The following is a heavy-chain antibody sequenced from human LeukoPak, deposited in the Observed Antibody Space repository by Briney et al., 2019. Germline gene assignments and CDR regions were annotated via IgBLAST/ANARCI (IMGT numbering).Heavy chain of an antibody. Sequence: PGGSLRLSCAASGFTFSSYSMNWVRQAPGKGPEWVSSISSSSSYIYYADSVKGRFTISRDNAKNSLYLQMDSLRAEDTAVYYCARDEVATTLDYWGQGTLVTVSS. V-gene: IGHV3-21*01. CDR3: ARDEVATTLDY. CDR2: ISSSSSYI. J-gene: IGHJ4*02. CDR1: GFTFSSYS. D-gene: IGHD5-24*01.